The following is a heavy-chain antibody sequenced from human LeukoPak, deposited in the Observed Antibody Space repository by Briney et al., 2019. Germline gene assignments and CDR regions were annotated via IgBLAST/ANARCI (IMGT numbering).Heavy chain of an antibody. CDR1: GFTFSSYG. J-gene: IGHJ4*02. Sequence: GGSLRLSCAASGFTFSSYGMHWVRQAPGKGLEWVAFIRYDGSNKYYADSVKGRFTISRDNSKNTLYLQMNSLRAEDTAVYYCAKAVITAMATDQLNWGQGTLVTVSS. D-gene: IGHD5-18*01. CDR2: IRYDGSNK. CDR3: AKAVITAMATDQLN. V-gene: IGHV3-30*02.